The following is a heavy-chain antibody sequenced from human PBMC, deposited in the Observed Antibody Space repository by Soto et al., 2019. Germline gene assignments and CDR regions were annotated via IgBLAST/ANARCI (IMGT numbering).Heavy chain of an antibody. J-gene: IGHJ4*02. Sequence: PSETLSLTCTVSDGSISSGDYYWSWIRQPPGKGLEWIGYIYYSGSTYYNPSLKSRVTISVDTSKNQFSLKVSSVTAADTAVYYCARGNTPLDYWGQGTLVTVSS. V-gene: IGHV4-30-4*01. CDR3: ARGNTPLDY. CDR1: DGSISSGDYY. D-gene: IGHD2-15*01. CDR2: IYYSGST.